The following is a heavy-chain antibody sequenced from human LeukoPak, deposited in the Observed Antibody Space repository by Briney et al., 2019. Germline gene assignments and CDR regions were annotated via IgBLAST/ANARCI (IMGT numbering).Heavy chain of an antibody. D-gene: IGHD2-2*01. CDR2: IIPILGIA. CDR1: GGTFSSYA. V-gene: IGHV1-69*04. Sequence: SVKVSCKASGGTFSSYAISWVRQAPGQGLEWMGRIIPILGIADYAQKFQGRVTMTEVTSTDRAYMELNSLRSDDTAVYYCATDPGEIVPAAKGPRGDYCYGMDVWGQGTTVTVSS. J-gene: IGHJ6*02. CDR3: ATDPGEIVPAAKGPRGDYCYGMDV.